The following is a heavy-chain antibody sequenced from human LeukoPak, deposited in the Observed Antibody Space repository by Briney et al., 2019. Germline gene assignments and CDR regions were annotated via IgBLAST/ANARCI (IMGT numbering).Heavy chain of an antibody. CDR3: ASGSSGWYYWYYFDY. J-gene: IGHJ4*02. D-gene: IGHD6-13*01. CDR1: GFTFSSYS. V-gene: IGHV3-21*01. Sequence: GGSLRLSCAASGFTFSSYSMNWVRQAPGKGLEWVSSISSSSSYIYYADSVKGRFTISRDNAKNTLYLQMNSLRAEDTAVYYCASGSSGWYYWYYFDYWGQGTLVTVSS. CDR2: ISSSSSYI.